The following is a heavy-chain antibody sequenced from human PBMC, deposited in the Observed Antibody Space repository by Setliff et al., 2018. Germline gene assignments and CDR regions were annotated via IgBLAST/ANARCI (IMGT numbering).Heavy chain of an antibody. CDR3: ARTGTYRYFDY. J-gene: IGHJ4*02. D-gene: IGHD1-1*01. CDR2: VYVGGNT. CDR1: GVSIANTASY. V-gene: IGHV4-61*09. Sequence: SETLSLTCNVSGVSIANTASYWSWIRQPAGKTLEWIGQVYVGGNTYYNPSLKSRLTLSVDTSKNQVSLNLRSVTAADTAVYYCARTGTYRYFDYWGQGTQVTVSS.